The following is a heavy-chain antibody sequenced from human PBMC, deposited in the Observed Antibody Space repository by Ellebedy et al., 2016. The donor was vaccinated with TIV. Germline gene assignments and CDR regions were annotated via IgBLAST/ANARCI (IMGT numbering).Heavy chain of an antibody. V-gene: IGHV3-23*01. CDR1: GFTFSSYA. CDR3: ASDYGGPYWYFDL. D-gene: IGHD4-17*01. CDR2: ISGSGGST. J-gene: IGHJ2*01. Sequence: GESLKISXAASGFTFSSYAMSWVRQAPGKGLEWVSAISGSGGSTYYADSVKGRFTISRDNSKNTLYLQMNSLRAEDTAVYYCASDYGGPYWYFDLWGRGTLVTVSS.